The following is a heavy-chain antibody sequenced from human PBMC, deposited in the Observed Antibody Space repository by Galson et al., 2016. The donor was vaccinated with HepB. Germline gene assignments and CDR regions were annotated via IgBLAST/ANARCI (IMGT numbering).Heavy chain of an antibody. CDR2: ISAYNGNT. D-gene: IGHD4-23*01. V-gene: IGHV1-18*01. Sequence: SVKVSCKASGYTFTTYGISWVRQAPGQGLEWMGWISAYNGNTNYAQKLQGRVTMTTDTSTSTAYLELRSLISADTAVYFCARRRGAGGGFDYWGQGTLVTVSS. J-gene: IGHJ4*02. CDR1: GYTFTTYG. CDR3: ARRRGAGGGFDY.